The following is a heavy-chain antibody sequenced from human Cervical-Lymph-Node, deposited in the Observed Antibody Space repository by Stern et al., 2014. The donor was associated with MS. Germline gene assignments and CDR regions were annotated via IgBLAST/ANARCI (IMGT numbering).Heavy chain of an antibody. CDR2: XSYDGSDK. D-gene: IGHD4-17*01. Sequence: VQLVESGGGVVQPGRSLRLSCAASGFTXXYHAMHWVXQAPGKGLEWVALXSYDGSDKNDADSVKGRFTISRDNSRNTLYLQMNSLRVDDTAVYYCARGGAVTTSDYYLDYWGQGILVTVSS. CDR3: ARGGAVTTSDYYLDY. CDR1: GFTXXYHA. J-gene: IGHJ4*02. V-gene: IGHV3-30*01.